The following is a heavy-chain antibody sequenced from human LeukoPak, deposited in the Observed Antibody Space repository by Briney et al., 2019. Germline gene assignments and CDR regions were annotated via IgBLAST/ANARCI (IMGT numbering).Heavy chain of an antibody. D-gene: IGHD2-15*01. V-gene: IGHV3-7*01. J-gene: IGHJ2*01. Sequence: GGSLRLSCAASGFTFSSYWMSWVRQAPGKGLEWVANIKQDGSEKYYVDSVKGRFTISRDNAKNSLYLQMNSLRAEDTAVYYCAREYCSGGSCANLGYFDLWGRGTPITVSS. CDR1: GFTFSSYW. CDR3: AREYCSGGSCANLGYFDL. CDR2: IKQDGSEK.